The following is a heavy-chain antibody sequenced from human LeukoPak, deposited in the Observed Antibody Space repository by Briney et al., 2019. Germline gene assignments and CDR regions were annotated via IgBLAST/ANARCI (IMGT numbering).Heavy chain of an antibody. V-gene: IGHV4-34*01. D-gene: IGHD6-6*01. Sequence: SETLSLTCAVYGGSFSGYYWSWIRQPPGKGLEWIGEINHSGSTNYNPSLKSRVTISVDTSKNQFSLKLSSVTAADTAVYYCAAIIAARRAIDYWGQGTLVTVSS. CDR1: GGSFSGYY. J-gene: IGHJ4*02. CDR2: INHSGST. CDR3: AAIIAARRAIDY.